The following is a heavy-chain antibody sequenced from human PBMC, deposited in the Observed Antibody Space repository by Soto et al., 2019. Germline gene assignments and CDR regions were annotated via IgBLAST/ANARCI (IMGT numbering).Heavy chain of an antibody. CDR1: GYSFTSWW. CDR3: ARGGSEYGLDY. D-gene: IGHD3-10*01. CDR2: IFPGDSET. Sequence: PGESLKISCKGSGYSFTSWWIGWVRQMPGKGPEWMGIIFPGDSETRYSPSFQGQVTISVDKSISTAYLQWSSLKASDTATYYCARGGSEYGLDYWGQGTLVTVSS. V-gene: IGHV5-51*01. J-gene: IGHJ4*02.